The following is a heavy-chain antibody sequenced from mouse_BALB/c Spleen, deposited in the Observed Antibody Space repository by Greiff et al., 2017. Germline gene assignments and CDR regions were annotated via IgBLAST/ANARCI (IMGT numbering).Heavy chain of an antibody. CDR3: ARKGLYSYFDY. V-gene: IGHV3-2*02. Sequence: VQLKESGPGLVKPSQSLSLTCTVTGYSITSDYAWNWIRQFPGNKLEWMGYISYSGSTSYNPSLKSRISITRDTSKNQFFLQLNSVTTEDTATYYCARKGLYSYFDYWGQGTTLTVSS. J-gene: IGHJ2*01. CDR2: ISYSGST. D-gene: IGHD1-1*01. CDR1: GYSITSDYA.